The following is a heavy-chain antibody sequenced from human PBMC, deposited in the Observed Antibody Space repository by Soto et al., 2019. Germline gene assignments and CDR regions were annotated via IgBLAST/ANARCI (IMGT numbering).Heavy chain of an antibody. J-gene: IGHJ4*02. V-gene: IGHV3-23*01. Sequence: GGSLRLSCAASGFTFSSYAMSWVRQAPGKGLEWVSAISGSGGSTYYADSVKGRFTISRDNSKNTLYLQMNSLRAEDTAVYYCAKVDANPYIVVVPAAIKGLADYWGQGTLVTVSS. CDR3: AKVDANPYIVVVPAAIKGLADY. CDR1: GFTFSSYA. D-gene: IGHD2-2*02. CDR2: ISGSGGST.